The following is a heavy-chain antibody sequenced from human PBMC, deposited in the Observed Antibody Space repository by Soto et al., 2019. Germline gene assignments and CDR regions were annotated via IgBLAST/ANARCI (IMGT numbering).Heavy chain of an antibody. Sequence: SESMALTCAVSGGSIKSENDMWSWVHQHPVRGLEWLGYKHHSGSASYNPSLKSRGTISVDTSKNQFSLNLHSVTAADTAVYYCAREVLSVGASDAFDLWGQGTMVTVSS. CDR3: AREVLSVGASDAFDL. D-gene: IGHD2-8*01. V-gene: IGHV4-31*11. J-gene: IGHJ3*01. CDR1: GGSIKSENDM. CDR2: KHHSGSA.